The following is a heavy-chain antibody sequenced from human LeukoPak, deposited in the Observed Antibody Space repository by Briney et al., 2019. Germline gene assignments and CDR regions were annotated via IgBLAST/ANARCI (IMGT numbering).Heavy chain of an antibody. D-gene: IGHD3-10*01. CDR2: IYYSGST. CDR1: GGSISSSSYY. J-gene: IGHJ3*02. V-gene: IGHV4-39*07. Sequence: PSETPSLTCTVSGGSISSSSYYWGWIRQPPGKGLEWIGSIYYSGSTYYNPSLKSRVTISVDTSKNQFSLKLSSVTAADTAVYYCARDQGSDYYEIWGQGTMVTVSS. CDR3: ARDQGSDYYEI.